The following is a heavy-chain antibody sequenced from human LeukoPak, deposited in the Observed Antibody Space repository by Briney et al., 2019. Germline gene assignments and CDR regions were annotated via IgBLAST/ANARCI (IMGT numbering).Heavy chain of an antibody. V-gene: IGHV3-30*02. CDR1: GFTFSSYG. J-gene: IGHJ3*01. CDR3: ARPLGNYYDSSGYS. CDR2: IRYDGSNK. Sequence: PGGSLRLSCAASGFTFSSYGMHWVRQAPGKGLERVAFIRYDGSNKYYADSVKGRFTISRDNSKNTLYLQMNSLRAEDTAVYYCARPLGNYYDSSGYSWGQGTMVTVSS. D-gene: IGHD3-22*01.